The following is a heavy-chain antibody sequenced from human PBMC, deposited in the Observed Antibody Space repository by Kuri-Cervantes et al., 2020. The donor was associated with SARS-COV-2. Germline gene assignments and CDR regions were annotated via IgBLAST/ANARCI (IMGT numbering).Heavy chain of an antibody. D-gene: IGHD3-22*01. CDR1: GGSFSGYY. CDR2: INHSGST. Sequence: SETLSLTCAVYGGSFSGYYWSWIRQPPGKGLEWIGEINHSGSTNYNPSLKSRVTISVDTSKNQFPLKLSSVTAADTAVYYCARIRYYYDSSGQPGGYFQHWGQGTLVTVSS. V-gene: IGHV4-34*01. CDR3: ARIRYYYDSSGQPGGYFQH. J-gene: IGHJ1*01.